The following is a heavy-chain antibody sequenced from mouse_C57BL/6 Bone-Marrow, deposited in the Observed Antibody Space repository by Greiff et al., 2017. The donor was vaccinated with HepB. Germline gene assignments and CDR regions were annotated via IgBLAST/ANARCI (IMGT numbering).Heavy chain of an antibody. CDR2: IDPSDSYT. V-gene: IGHV1-50*01. Sequence: QVQLQQPGAELVKPGASVKLSCKASGYTFTSYWMQWVKQRPGQGLEWIGEIDPSDSYTNYNQKFKGKATLTVDTASSTAYMQLSSLTSEDSAVYYCARGITTVLGYFDYWGQGTTLTVSS. D-gene: IGHD1-1*01. CDR1: GYTFTSYW. J-gene: IGHJ2*01. CDR3: ARGITTVLGYFDY.